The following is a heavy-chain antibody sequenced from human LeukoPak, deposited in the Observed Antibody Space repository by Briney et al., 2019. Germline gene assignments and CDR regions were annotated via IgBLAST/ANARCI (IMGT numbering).Heavy chain of an antibody. V-gene: IGHV4-39*01. Sequence: SETLSLTCTVSGGSISCRSYYWGWIRQPPGKGLEWIGSIYYSGSTYYNPSLKSRVTISVDTSKNQFSLKLSSVTAADTAVYYCARLNNSSSWYFGEYFQHWGQGTLVTVSS. D-gene: IGHD6-13*01. CDR1: GGSISCRSYY. CDR2: IYYSGST. J-gene: IGHJ1*01. CDR3: ARLNNSSSWYFGEYFQH.